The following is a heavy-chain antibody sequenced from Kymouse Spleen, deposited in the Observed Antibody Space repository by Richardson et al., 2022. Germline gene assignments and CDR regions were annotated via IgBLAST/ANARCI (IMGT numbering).Heavy chain of an antibody. CDR3: ARRGVGATLDY. J-gene: IGHJ4*02. D-gene: IGHD1-26*01. CDR2: IWYDGSNK. CDR1: GFTFSSYG. Sequence: QVQLVESGGGVVQPGRSLRLSCAASGFTFSSYGMHWVRQAPGKGLEWVAVIWYDGSNKYYADSVKGRFTISRDNSKNTLYLQMNSLRAEDTAVYYCARRGVGATLDYWGQGTLVTVSS. V-gene: IGHV3-33*01.